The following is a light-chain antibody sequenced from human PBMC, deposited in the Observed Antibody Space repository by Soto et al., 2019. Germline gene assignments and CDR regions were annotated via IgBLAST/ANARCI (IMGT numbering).Light chain of an antibody. CDR2: GAS. CDR1: QTVSSNY. J-gene: IGKJ3*01. CDR3: QQYGDRFT. V-gene: IGKV3-20*01. Sequence: ETELTQSPGTLSLSPGERATLSCRASQTVSSNYLAWYQQKPGQAPRLLIYGASSRATGIPDRFSGSGSGTDFTLTISRLEPEDFAVYYCQQYGDRFTFGPGTKVDIK.